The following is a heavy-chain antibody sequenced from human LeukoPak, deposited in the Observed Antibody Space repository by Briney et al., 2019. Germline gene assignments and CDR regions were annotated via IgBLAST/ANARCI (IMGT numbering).Heavy chain of an antibody. CDR2: ISSSSSTI. V-gene: IGHV3-48*04. CDR1: GFTFSSYS. J-gene: IGHJ4*02. Sequence: GGSLRLSCAASGFTFSSYSMNWVRQAPGKGLEWVSYISSSSSTIYYADSVKGRFTVSGDNSKNTLYLQMNSLRAEDTAVYYCANQYFDYWGRGTLVTVSS. CDR3: ANQYFDY. D-gene: IGHD2-2*01.